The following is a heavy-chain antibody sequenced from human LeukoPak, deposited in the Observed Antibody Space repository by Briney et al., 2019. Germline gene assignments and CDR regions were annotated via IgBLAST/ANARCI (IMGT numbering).Heavy chain of an antibody. J-gene: IGHJ5*02. V-gene: IGHV4-61*02. Sequence: SQTLSLTCTVSGGSISSGSYYWSWIRQPAGKGLEWIGRIHTSGSTNYNPSLKSRVTISVDTSKNQFSLKLSSVTAADTAVYYCARDRGSGWYRPNWFDPWGQGTLVTVSS. D-gene: IGHD6-19*01. CDR2: IHTSGST. CDR1: GGSISSGSYY. CDR3: ARDRGSGWYRPNWFDP.